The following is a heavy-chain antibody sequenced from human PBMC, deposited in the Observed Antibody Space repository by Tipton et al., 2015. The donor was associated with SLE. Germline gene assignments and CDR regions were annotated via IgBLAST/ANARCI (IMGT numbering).Heavy chain of an antibody. D-gene: IGHD2-21*01. Sequence: SLRLSCVGSGFTFSSYNFNWVRQAPGKGLEWVSSISSSSGTYISYIDSVKGRFTISRDNAKNSLYLQMNGLRAEDTAVYYCASSGHIVAAVDYWGQGTLVTVSS. CDR1: GFTFSSYN. CDR2: ISSSSGTYI. CDR3: ASSGHIVAAVDY. J-gene: IGHJ4*02. V-gene: IGHV3-21*01.